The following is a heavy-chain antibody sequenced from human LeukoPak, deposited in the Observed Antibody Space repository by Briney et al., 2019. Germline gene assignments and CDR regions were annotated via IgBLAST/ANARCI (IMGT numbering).Heavy chain of an antibody. J-gene: IGHJ4*02. V-gene: IGHV4-34*01. D-gene: IGHD5-24*01. CDR3: ATSRDGYNVYFDY. CDR2: INHSGST. Sequence: SETLSPTCAVYGGSFSGYYWSWIRQPPGKGLEWIGEINHSGSTNYNPSLKSRVTISVDTSKNQFSLKLSSVTAADTAVYYCATSRDGYNVYFDYWGQGTLVTVSS. CDR1: GGSFSGYY.